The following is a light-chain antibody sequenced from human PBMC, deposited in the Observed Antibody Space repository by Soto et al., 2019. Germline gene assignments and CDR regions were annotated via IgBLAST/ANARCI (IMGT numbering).Light chain of an antibody. V-gene: IGKV3-15*01. J-gene: IGKJ1*01. CDR2: GIS. Sequence: EIVMTQSPATLSVSPGERATLSCRASQSINSNLAWYQQKPGQAPRLLIYGISTRATGIPARFSGSGSGTEFTITISSLQSEDFAVYYCQQYNNWPPWTFGQGTKVEI. CDR1: QSINSN. CDR3: QQYNNWPPWT.